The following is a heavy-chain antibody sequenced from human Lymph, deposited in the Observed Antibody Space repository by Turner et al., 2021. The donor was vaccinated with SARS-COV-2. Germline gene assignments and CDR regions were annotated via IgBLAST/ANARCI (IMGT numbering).Heavy chain of an antibody. CDR2: IKQDGSEK. D-gene: IGHD3-3*01. CDR3: ARVGVRFEWSDGYHYYYAMDV. Sequence: EVQLVGSGGGLVQPGGSLRLSCAASGFTFSSYWMSWVRQAPGKGLEWVANIKQDGSEKYYVDSVKGRFTISRDNAKNSLYLQMNSLRADDTAVYFCARVGVRFEWSDGYHYYYAMDVWGQGTTVTVSS. CDR1: GFTFSSYW. J-gene: IGHJ6*02. V-gene: IGHV3-7*03.